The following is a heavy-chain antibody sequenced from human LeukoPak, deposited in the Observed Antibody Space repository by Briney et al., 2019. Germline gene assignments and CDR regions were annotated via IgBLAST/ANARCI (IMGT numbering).Heavy chain of an antibody. Sequence: PTGGSLRLSCAASGFTVSSNYMSWVRQAPGKGLEWVSVLYSGGSTYYAGSVRGRFTISRDNSKNTLYLQMYSLRAEDTAVYYCAKSIRITMVRGVIKAFDIWGQGTMVTVSS. J-gene: IGHJ3*02. CDR2: LYSGGST. D-gene: IGHD3-10*01. CDR1: GFTVSSNY. V-gene: IGHV3-53*01. CDR3: AKSIRITMVRGVIKAFDI.